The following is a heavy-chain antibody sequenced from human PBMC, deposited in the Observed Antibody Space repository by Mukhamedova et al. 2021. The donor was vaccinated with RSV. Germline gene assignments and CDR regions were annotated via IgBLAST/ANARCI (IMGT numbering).Heavy chain of an antibody. Sequence: GKGLEWIGYIYYSGSTNYNPSLKSRVTISVDTSKNQFSLKLSSVTAADTAVYYCATALRFDAFDIWGQGTMVTVSS. CDR2: IYYSGST. CDR3: ATALRFDAFDI. D-gene: IGHD4-17*01. V-gene: IGHV4-59*13. J-gene: IGHJ3*02.